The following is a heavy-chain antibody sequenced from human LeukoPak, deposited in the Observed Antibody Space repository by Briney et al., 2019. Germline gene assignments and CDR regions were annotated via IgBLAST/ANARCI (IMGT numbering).Heavy chain of an antibody. V-gene: IGHV4-39*02. Sequence: SETLSLTCTVSGGSISSSSYYWGWIRQPPGKGLEWIGSIYYSGSTYYNPSLKSRVTISVDTSKNQFSLKLSSVTAADTAVYYCARETTHYYMDVWGKGTTVAVSS. D-gene: IGHD1-14*01. CDR2: IYYSGST. CDR1: GGSISSSSYY. CDR3: ARETTHYYMDV. J-gene: IGHJ6*03.